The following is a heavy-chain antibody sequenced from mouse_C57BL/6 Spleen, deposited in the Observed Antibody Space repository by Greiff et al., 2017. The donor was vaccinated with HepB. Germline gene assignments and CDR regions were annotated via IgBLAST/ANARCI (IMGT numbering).Heavy chain of an antibody. Sequence: QVQLQQSGPELVKPGASVKISCKASGYTFSSSWMNWVKQRPGKGLEWIGRIYPGDGDTNYNGKFKGKATLTADKSSSTAYMQLSSLTSEDSAVYFCERSRDLYYYGSSCLFDYWGQGTTLTVSS. D-gene: IGHD1-1*01. CDR2: IYPGDGDT. V-gene: IGHV1-82*01. CDR1: GYTFSSSW. J-gene: IGHJ2*01. CDR3: ERSRDLYYYGSSCLFDY.